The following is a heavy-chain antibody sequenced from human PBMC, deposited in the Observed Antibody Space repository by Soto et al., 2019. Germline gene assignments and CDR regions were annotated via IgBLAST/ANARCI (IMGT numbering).Heavy chain of an antibody. Sequence: ASVKVSCKASGYTFTSYGISWVRQAPGQGLEGMGWISAYNGNTNYAQKLQGRVTMTTDTSTSTAYMELRSLRSDDTAVYYCARESPDDILTGYYSGDAFDIWGQRTMVTVSS. CDR2: ISAYNGNT. V-gene: IGHV1-18*01. J-gene: IGHJ3*02. CDR1: GYTFTSYG. CDR3: ARESPDDILTGYYSGDAFDI. D-gene: IGHD3-9*01.